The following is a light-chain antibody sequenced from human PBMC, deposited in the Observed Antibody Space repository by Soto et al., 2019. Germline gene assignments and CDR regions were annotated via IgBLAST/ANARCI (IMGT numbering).Light chain of an antibody. V-gene: IGLV4-60*02. CDR1: SGHSSYI. CDR3: ETWDRNINWV. Sequence: QSVLTQSSSASASLGSSVKLTCTLSSGHSSYIIAWHQQQPGNAPRYLMKLEGSGSYNKGSGVPDRFSGSSSGADRYLTISNHQFEDEADYYCETWDRNINWVLGGGTKVTVL. J-gene: IGLJ3*02. CDR2: LEGSGSY.